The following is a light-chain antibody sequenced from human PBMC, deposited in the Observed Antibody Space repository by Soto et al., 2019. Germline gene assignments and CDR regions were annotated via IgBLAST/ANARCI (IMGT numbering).Light chain of an antibody. CDR1: QNVRTF. CDR2: GAS. Sequence: EVVLTQSPATLSLSPGERATLSCRASQNVRTFLDWYQQKPGQAPRLLIYGASNRATGIPARFSGSGSGTDFTLTISSLEPEDFAVYYCLQFDISPLYTFGQGTKVEIK. V-gene: IGKV3-11*01. J-gene: IGKJ2*01. CDR3: LQFDISPLYT.